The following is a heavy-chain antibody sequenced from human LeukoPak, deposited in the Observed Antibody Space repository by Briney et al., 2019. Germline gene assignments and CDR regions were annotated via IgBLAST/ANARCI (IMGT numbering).Heavy chain of an antibody. J-gene: IGHJ6*03. CDR1: GYTFTSYG. CDR3: ARDTYSAGSYYQSLDHTYYYYYTDV. V-gene: IGHV1-18*01. D-gene: IGHD3-10*01. CDR2: ISAGNGNT. Sequence: ASVKVSCKASGYTFTSYGISWVRQAPGEGLEWVASISAGNGNTNYAQTLQGGATMTTDTSTSTPYREMRSLISDRTAVYDRARDTYSAGSYYQSLDHTYYYYYTDVWGKGTTVTISS.